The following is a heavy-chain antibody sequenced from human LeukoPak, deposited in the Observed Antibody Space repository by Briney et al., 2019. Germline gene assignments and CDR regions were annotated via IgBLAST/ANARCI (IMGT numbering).Heavy chain of an antibody. CDR2: ISGSGGST. CDR3: ARRIREYYYDASGSFDY. J-gene: IGHJ4*02. D-gene: IGHD3-22*01. Sequence: GGSLRLSCAASGFTFSSYAMTWVRQAPGKGLEWVSSISGSGGSTYYAASVKGRFTISRDNSKNTLYLQMNSLRAEDTAVYYCARRIREYYYDASGSFDYWGQGTLVTVSS. V-gene: IGHV3-23*01. CDR1: GFTFSSYA.